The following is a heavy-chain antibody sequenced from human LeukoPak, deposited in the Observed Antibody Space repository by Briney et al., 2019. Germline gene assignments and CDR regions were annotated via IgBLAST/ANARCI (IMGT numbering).Heavy chain of an antibody. CDR2: ISSSSSYI. D-gene: IGHD3-22*01. CDR3: ARDVTEYYYDSSGYRSPYYYYGMDV. V-gene: IGHV3-21*01. Sequence: GGSLRLSCAASGFTFSSYSMNWVRQAPGKGLEWVSSISSSSSYIYYADSVKGRFTISRDNAKNSLYLQMNSLRAEDTAVYYCARDVTEYYYDSSGYRSPYYYYGMDVWGQGTTVTVSS. CDR1: GFTFSSYS. J-gene: IGHJ6*02.